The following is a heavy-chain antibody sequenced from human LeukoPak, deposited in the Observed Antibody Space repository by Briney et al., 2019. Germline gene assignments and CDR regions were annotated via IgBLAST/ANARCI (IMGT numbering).Heavy chain of an antibody. CDR3: ARALGYCSSTSCYVEAFDI. D-gene: IGHD2-2*01. V-gene: IGHV3-30*03. CDR1: GFTFSNYG. Sequence: GGSLRLSCAASGFTFSNYGMHWVRQAPGKGLEWVAVISYDGSNKYYADSVKGRFTISRDNSKNTLYLQMNSLRAEDTAVYYCARALGYCSSTSCYVEAFDIWGQGTMVTVSS. CDR2: ISYDGSNK. J-gene: IGHJ3*02.